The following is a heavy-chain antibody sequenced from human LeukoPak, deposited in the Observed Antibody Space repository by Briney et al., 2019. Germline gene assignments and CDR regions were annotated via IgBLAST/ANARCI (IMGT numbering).Heavy chain of an antibody. V-gene: IGHV1-69*04. CDR1: GGTFSSYA. CDR2: IIPIFGIA. D-gene: IGHD6-6*01. CDR3: ARDKYSSSLGDY. Sequence: GASVKVSCKASGGTFSSYAISWVRQAPGQGLAWMGRIIPIFGIANYAQKFQGRVTITADKSTSTAYMELSSLRSEDTAVYYCARDKYSSSLGDYWGQGTLVTVSS. J-gene: IGHJ4*02.